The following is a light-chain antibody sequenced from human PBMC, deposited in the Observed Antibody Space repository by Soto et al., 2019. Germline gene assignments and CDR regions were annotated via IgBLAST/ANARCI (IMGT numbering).Light chain of an antibody. J-gene: IGKJ4*02. CDR1: QSVSSY. V-gene: IGKV3-11*01. CDR2: DAS. CDR3: QQYHNWPPGLT. Sequence: EIVLTQSPATLSLSPGERATLSCRASQSVSSYLAWYQQKPGQAPRLLIYDASNRATGIPARFSGSGSGTEFALTITSLQSEDFAVYYCQQYHNWPPGLTFGGGTKVDIK.